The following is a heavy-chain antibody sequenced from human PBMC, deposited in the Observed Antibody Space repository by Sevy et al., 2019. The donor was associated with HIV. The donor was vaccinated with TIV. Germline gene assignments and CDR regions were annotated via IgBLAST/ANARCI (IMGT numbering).Heavy chain of an antibody. D-gene: IGHD3-10*01. V-gene: IGHV3-23*01. CDR1: GFTLNTYA. Sequence: GGSLRLSCAASGFTLNTYAMTWVRQAPGKGLEWVSAISYSGSTTHYADSVKGRFTISRDNSKNTLYLQMTSRRAEDTAVYYCAKDRVSGSYYSGDFDYWGQGTLVTVSS. CDR3: AKDRVSGSYYSGDFDY. CDR2: ISYSGSTT. J-gene: IGHJ4*02.